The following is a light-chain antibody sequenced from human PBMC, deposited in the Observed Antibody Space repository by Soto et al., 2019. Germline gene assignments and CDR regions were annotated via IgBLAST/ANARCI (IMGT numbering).Light chain of an antibody. J-gene: IGKJ1*01. CDR3: QQRSNWPSIT. V-gene: IGKV3-11*01. Sequence: EIVLTQSQATLSLSPGERATRSCRASQSVSSYLAWYQQKPGQAPRLLIYDASNRATGIPARFSGSGSGTDFTLTINSLEPEDSAVYYCQQRSNWPSITFGQGTKVDI. CDR1: QSVSSY. CDR2: DAS.